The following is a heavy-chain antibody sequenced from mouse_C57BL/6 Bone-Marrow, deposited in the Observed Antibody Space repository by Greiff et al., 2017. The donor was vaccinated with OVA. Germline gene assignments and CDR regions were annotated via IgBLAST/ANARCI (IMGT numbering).Heavy chain of an antibody. Sequence: VQLQQSGAELVRPGDSVKLSCTASGFNIKDDYMHWVKQRPEQGLEWIGWIDPENGDTEYASKFQGKATITADTSSNTAYLQLSSLTSEDTAVYYCTNTCYAMDYWGQGTSVTVSS. CDR3: TNTCYAMDY. V-gene: IGHV14-4*01. D-gene: IGHD5-1-1*01. J-gene: IGHJ4*01. CDR2: IDPENGDT. CDR1: GFNIKDDY.